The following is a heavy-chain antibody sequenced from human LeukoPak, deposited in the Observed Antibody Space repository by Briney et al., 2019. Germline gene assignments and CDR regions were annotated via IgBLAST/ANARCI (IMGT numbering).Heavy chain of an antibody. Sequence: ASVKVSCKASGYTFTTYGISWVRQAPGQGLEWMGWINPYNGDTNYAQKLQGRVTMTTDTSTSTAYMELRSLRSDDTAVYYCARDHKGVAVAGGIDYWGQGTLVTVSS. J-gene: IGHJ4*02. V-gene: IGHV1-18*01. CDR2: INPYNGDT. D-gene: IGHD6-19*01. CDR1: GYTFTTYG. CDR3: ARDHKGVAVAGGIDY.